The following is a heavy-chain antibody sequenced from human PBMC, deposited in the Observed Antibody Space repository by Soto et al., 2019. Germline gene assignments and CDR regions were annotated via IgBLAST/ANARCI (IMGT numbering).Heavy chain of an antibody. CDR1: GYTFTSYG. CDR2: ISAYNGNT. CDR3: ARVVGPDIVVVVAATSAFDI. D-gene: IGHD2-15*01. Sequence: GASVKVSCKASGYTFTSYGISWVRQAPGQGLEWMGWISAYNGNTNYAQKLQGRVTMTTDTSTSTAYMELRSLRSDDTAVYYFARVVGPDIVVVVAATSAFDIWGQGTMVTVSS. V-gene: IGHV1-18*01. J-gene: IGHJ3*02.